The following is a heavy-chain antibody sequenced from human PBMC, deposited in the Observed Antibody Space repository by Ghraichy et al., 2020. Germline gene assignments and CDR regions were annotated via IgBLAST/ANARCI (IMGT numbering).Heavy chain of an antibody. J-gene: IGHJ4*02. CDR2: INPNSGGT. D-gene: IGHD5-12*01. Sequence: ASVKVSCKASGYTFTGYYMHWVRQAPGQGLEWMGWINPNSGGTNYAQKFQGWVTMTRDTSISTAYMELSRLRSDDTAVYYCVRAPWNSGYDRWGQGTLVTVSS. CDR3: VRAPWNSGYDR. CDR1: GYTFTGYY. V-gene: IGHV1-2*04.